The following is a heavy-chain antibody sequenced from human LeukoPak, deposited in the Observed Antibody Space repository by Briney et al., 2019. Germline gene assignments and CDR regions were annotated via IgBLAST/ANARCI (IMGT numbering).Heavy chain of an antibody. CDR3: ARDPGGFGDYYMDV. J-gene: IGHJ6*03. CDR2: ISTSSSSSYI. CDR1: GFTFSSYH. Sequence: PGGSLRLSCVVSGFTFSSYHMNWVRQAPGKGLEWVSSISTSSSSSYIYYADSVKGRFTIPRDNAKNSLYLQMNSLRAEDTAVYYCARDPGGFGDYYMDVWGKGTTVTVSS. V-gene: IGHV3-21*01. D-gene: IGHD3-10*01.